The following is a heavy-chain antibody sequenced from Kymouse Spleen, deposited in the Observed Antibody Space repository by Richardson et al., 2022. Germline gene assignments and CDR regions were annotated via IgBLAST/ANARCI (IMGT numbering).Heavy chain of an antibody. J-gene: IGHJ5*02. CDR1: GGSFSGYY. CDR2: INHSGST. D-gene: IGHD1-7*01. Sequence: QVQLQQWGAGLLKPSETLSLTCAVYGGSFSGYYWSWIRQPPGKGLEWIGEINHSGSTNYNPSLKSRVTISVDTSKNQFSLKLSSVTAADTAVYYCARKGITGTTGWFDPWGQGTLVTVSS. V-gene: IGHV4-34*01. CDR3: ARKGITGTTGWFDP.